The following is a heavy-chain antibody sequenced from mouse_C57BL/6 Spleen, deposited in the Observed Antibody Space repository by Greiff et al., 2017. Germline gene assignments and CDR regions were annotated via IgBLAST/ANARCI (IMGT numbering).Heavy chain of an antibody. CDR3: AREGGGKVWDD. J-gene: IGHJ2*01. V-gene: IGHV2-2*01. Sequence: VQLVESGPGLVQPSQSLSITCTVSGFSLTSYGVHWVRQSPGKGLEWLGVIWSGGSTDYNAAFISRLSISKDNSTSQVFFKMHSLQADDTAIYYCAREGGGKVWDDWGQGTTLTVSS. CDR1: GFSLTSYG. D-gene: IGHD2-10*02. CDR2: IWSGGST.